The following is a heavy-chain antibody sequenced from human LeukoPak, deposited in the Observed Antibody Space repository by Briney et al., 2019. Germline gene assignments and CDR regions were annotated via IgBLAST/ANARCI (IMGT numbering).Heavy chain of an antibody. CDR2: ISSSSSTI. CDR1: GFTFSSYS. V-gene: IGHV3-48*01. D-gene: IGHD1-26*01. CDR3: ARGPSGSYYEDFDY. Sequence: PGGSLRLSCAASGFTFSSYSMDWVRQAPGKGLEWVSYISSSSSTIYYADSVKGRFTNSRDNAKNSLYLQMNSLRAEDTAVYYCARGPSGSYYEDFDYWGQGTLVTVSS. J-gene: IGHJ4*02.